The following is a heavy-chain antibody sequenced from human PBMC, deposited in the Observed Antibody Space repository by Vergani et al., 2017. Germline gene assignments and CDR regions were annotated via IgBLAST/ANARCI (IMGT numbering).Heavy chain of an antibody. V-gene: IGHV3-9*03. CDR2: ISWNSGSI. J-gene: IGHJ3*02. Sequence: EVQLLESGGGLVQPGRSLRLSCAASGFTFDDYAMHCVRHAPGKDLEWVSGISWNSGSIGYADSVKGRFTISRDNAKNSLYLQMNSLRAEDMALYYCAKALGGYCSSTSCPSGAFDIWGQGTMVTVSS. D-gene: IGHD2-2*01. CDR3: AKALGGYCSSTSCPSGAFDI. CDR1: GFTFDDYA.